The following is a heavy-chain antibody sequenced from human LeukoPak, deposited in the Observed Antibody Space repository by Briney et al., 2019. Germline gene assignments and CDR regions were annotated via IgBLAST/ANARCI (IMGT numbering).Heavy chain of an antibody. D-gene: IGHD5-18*01. CDR1: GYTFTSYD. CDR2: MNPNSGNT. V-gene: IGHV1-8*01. CDR3: ARVSRRGIQLWEHDAFDI. Sequence: ASVKVSCKASGYTFTSYDINWVRQATGQGLEWMGWMNPNSGNTGYAQKFQGRVTMTRNTSISTAYMELSSLRSEDTAVYYCARVSRRGIQLWEHDAFDIWGQGTMVTVSS. J-gene: IGHJ3*02.